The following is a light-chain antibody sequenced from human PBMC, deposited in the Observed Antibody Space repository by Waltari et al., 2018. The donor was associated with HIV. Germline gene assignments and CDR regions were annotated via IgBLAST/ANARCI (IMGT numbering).Light chain of an antibody. Sequence: DIVMTQSPLSLPVTPGEPASISCRSSQSLLHSDGYNYLDWYLQKPGQSPQLLIYLGSNRASGVPDRFSGSGSGTDFTLKISRVEAEDVGVYYCMQIMQLPWTLGQGTRVEIK. CDR1: QSLLHSDGYNY. CDR3: MQIMQLPWT. V-gene: IGKV2-28*01. CDR2: LGS. J-gene: IGKJ1*01.